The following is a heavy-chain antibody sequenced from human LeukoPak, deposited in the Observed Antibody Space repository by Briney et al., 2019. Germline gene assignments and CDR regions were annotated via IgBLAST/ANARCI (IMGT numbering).Heavy chain of an antibody. V-gene: IGHV4-59*01. CDR3: ARSYSSSSYFDY. J-gene: IGHJ4*02. CDR2: IYYSGST. Sequence: SETLSLTCTVPGGSISSYYWSWIRQPPGEGLEWIGYIYYSGSTNYNPSLKSRVTISVDTSKNQFSLKLSSVTAADTAVYYCARSYSSSSYFDYWGQGTLVTVSS. D-gene: IGHD6-13*01. CDR1: GGSISSYY.